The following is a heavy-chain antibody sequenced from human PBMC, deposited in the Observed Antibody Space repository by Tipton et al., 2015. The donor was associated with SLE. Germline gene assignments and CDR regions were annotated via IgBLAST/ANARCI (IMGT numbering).Heavy chain of an antibody. CDR2: INYSANT. D-gene: IGHD3-22*01. Sequence: TLSLTCAVYGGSFSGYHWSWIRQTPGKGLEWIGEINYSANTNYNPSLKSRATISIDPSRNQLSLKLSSVTAADSAVYFCARGVAHYYDSGSFDVWGQGTLVTVSS. CDR1: GGSFSGYH. CDR3: ARGVAHYYDSGSFDV. V-gene: IGHV4-34*01. J-gene: IGHJ3*01.